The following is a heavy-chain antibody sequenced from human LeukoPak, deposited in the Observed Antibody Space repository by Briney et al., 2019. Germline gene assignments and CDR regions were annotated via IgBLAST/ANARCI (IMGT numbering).Heavy chain of an antibody. Sequence: SETLSLTCTVSGGSISSSSYYWGWIRQPPGKGLEWIGSIYYSGSTYYNPSLKSRVTISVDTSKNQFSLKLSSVTAADTAVYYCARSGTGSRAWYYYYMDVWGKGTTVTISS. D-gene: IGHD3-10*01. CDR1: GGSISSSSYY. CDR2: IYYSGST. CDR3: ARSGTGSRAWYYYYMDV. J-gene: IGHJ6*03. V-gene: IGHV4-39*01.